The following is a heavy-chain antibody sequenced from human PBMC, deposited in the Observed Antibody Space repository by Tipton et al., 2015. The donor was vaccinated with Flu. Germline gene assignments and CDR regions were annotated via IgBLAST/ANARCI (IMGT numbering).Heavy chain of an antibody. Sequence: TLSLTCTVSGGSISSYYWSWIRQPAGKGLEWIGRIYTSGSTNYNPSLKSRVTMSVDTSKNQCSLKLSSVTAADTAVYYCTRDIVVVPARPPRAFDPWCQGTLVTVSS. V-gene: IGHV4-4*07. D-gene: IGHD2-2*01. CDR1: GGSISSYY. CDR2: IYTSGST. CDR3: TRDIVVVPARPPRAFDP. J-gene: IGHJ5*02.